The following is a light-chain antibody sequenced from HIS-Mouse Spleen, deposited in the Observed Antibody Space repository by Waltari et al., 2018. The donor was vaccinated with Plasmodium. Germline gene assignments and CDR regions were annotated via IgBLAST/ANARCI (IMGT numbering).Light chain of an antibody. CDR3: CSYAGSSTFVV. Sequence: QSALTQPASVSGSPGQSITISRTGTSSDVGRYNLVSWYQQHPGKAPKLMIYEGSKRPSGVSNRFSGSKSGNTASLTISGLQAEDEADYYCCSYAGSSTFVVFGGGTKLTVL. J-gene: IGLJ2*01. V-gene: IGLV2-23*03. CDR2: EGS. CDR1: SSDVGRYNL.